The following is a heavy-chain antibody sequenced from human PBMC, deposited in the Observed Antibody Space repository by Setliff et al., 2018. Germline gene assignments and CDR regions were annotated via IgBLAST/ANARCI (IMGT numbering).Heavy chain of an antibody. V-gene: IGHV1-46*03. CDR1: GYTFTNYY. CDR2: INPRAGTT. CDR3: ARGGSPDCSTAGCRYGDYVY. J-gene: IGHJ4*02. D-gene: IGHD2-2*01. Sequence: ASVKVSCKASGYTFTNYYINWVRQAPGQGLEWMGIINPRAGTTSYAQKLRGRVTMTRDTPTNTVYMELSSLRSEDTAVYYCARGGSPDCSTAGCRYGDYVYWGQGTQVTVSS.